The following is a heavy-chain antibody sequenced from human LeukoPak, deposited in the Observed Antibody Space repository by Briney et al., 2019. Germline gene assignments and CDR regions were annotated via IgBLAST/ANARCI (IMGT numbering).Heavy chain of an antibody. CDR3: ARGSPYVY. Sequence: SETLSLTCTVSGDSITSGTYYWGWIRQPRGKGLEWIGSIHYSGRTYYNPSLKSRLTISVDTSKNQFSLKLNSVTAADTAVYYCARGSPYVYWGQGTLVTVSS. V-gene: IGHV4-39*07. CDR2: IHYSGRT. D-gene: IGHD3-16*01. J-gene: IGHJ4*02. CDR1: GDSITSGTYY.